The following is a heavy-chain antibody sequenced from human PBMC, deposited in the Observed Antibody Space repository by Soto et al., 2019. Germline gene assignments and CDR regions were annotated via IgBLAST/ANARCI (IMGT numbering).Heavy chain of an antibody. J-gene: IGHJ6*02. D-gene: IGHD1-1*01. CDR1: GDSVSSNSAA. CDR2: TYYRSKWYN. CDR3: ARGFWSGLEPHYYYYGMDV. V-gene: IGHV6-1*01. Sequence: LSQTLSLTCAISGDSVSSNSAAWNWIRQSPSRGLEWLGRTYYRSKWYNDYAVSVKSRITINPDTSKNQFSLQLNSVTPEDTAVYYCARGFWSGLEPHYYYYGMDVWGQGTTVTVSS.